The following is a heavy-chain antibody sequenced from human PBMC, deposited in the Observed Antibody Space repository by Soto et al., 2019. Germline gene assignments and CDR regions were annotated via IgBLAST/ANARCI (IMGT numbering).Heavy chain of an antibody. CDR1: GGTFSSYA. D-gene: IGHD3-3*01. CDR2: IIPIFGTA. CDR3: ASKAPIFGVVTYYFDY. V-gene: IGHV1-69*13. Sequence: ASVKVSCKASGGTFSSYAISWVRQAPGQGLEWMGGIIPIFGTANYAQKFQGRVTITADESTSTAYMELSSLRSEDTAVYYCASKAPIFGVVTYYFDYWGQGTLVTVSS. J-gene: IGHJ4*02.